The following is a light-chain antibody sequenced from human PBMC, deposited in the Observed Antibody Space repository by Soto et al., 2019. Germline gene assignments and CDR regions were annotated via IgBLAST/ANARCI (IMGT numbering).Light chain of an antibody. J-gene: IGKJ4*01. Sequence: EIVMTQSPATLSVSPWERATLSCRASQSVSSNLAWYQQRPGQPPRLLIYGASNRATGTPDRFSGSGSGTDFTLTISRLEPEDFAVYYCQQYGSSPLTFGGGTKVDIK. V-gene: IGKV3-20*01. CDR3: QQYGSSPLT. CDR2: GAS. CDR1: QSVSSN.